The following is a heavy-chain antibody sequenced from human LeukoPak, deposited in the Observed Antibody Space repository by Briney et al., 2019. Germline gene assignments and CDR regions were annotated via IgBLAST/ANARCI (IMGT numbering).Heavy chain of an antibody. V-gene: IGHV4-34*01. CDR3: ARGRNLHSTADY. CDR2: INHSGST. D-gene: IGHD2/OR15-2a*01. J-gene: IGHJ4*02. Sequence: SETLSLTCAVYGGSFSGYYWSWIRQPPGKGLEWIGEINHSGSTNYNPSLKSRVTISVDTSKNQFSLKLSSVTAADTAVYYCARGRNLHSTADYWGQGVLVSVFS. CDR1: GGSFSGYY.